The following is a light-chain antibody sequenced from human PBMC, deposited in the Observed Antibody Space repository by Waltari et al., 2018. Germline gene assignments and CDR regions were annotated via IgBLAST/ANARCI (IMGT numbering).Light chain of an antibody. CDR1: QSVLYGSNTQHL. CDR2: RAS. J-gene: IGKJ2*01. Sequence: DIVLTQSPDSLAVSLGERATINCRPSQSVLYGSNTQHLLAWYQHKPGPPPKLFIFRASARESGVPDRFNGSESGTDFTLTISDLQAEDVASYFCQQYYQTPNTFGRGTNLEI. V-gene: IGKV4-1*01. CDR3: QQYYQTPNT.